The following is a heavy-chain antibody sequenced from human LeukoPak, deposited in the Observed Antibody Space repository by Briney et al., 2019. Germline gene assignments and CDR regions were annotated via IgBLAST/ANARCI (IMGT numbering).Heavy chain of an antibody. J-gene: IGHJ3*02. CDR2: IYHSGST. Sequence: PSETLSLTCTVSGGSISSGGYYWSWIRQPPGKGLEWIGYIYHSGSTYYNPSLKSRVTISVDRPKNQFSLKLSSVTAADTAVYYCAREQDSSSFELDAFDIWGQGTMVTVSS. V-gene: IGHV4-30-2*01. D-gene: IGHD6-6*01. CDR3: AREQDSSSFELDAFDI. CDR1: GGSISSGGYY.